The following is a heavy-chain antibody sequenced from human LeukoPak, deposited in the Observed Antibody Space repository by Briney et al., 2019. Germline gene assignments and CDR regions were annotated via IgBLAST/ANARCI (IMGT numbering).Heavy chain of an antibody. Sequence: PGGSLRLSCAASGFTFSSYSMDWVRQAPGKGLEWVSYISSSSSTIYYADSVKGRSTISRDNAKNSLYLQMNSLRAEDTAVYYCARRLVPAARALDYWGQGTLVTVPS. CDR3: ARRLVPAARALDY. J-gene: IGHJ4*02. D-gene: IGHD2-2*01. CDR1: GFTFSSYS. V-gene: IGHV3-48*01. CDR2: ISSSSSTI.